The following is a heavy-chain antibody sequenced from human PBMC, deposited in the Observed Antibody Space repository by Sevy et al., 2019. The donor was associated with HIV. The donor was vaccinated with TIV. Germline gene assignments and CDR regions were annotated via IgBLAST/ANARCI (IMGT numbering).Heavy chain of an antibody. D-gene: IGHD3-16*01. CDR1: GFTFNIFP. Sequence: GGSLRLSCAASGFTFNIFPLHWVRQAPGKGLEWVTIMSFDGKYKYYADSMRGRFTISRDNSKNTLYLQMNNLRPGDTAIYYCARERKDGGLDYWGQGTLVTVSS. V-gene: IGHV3-30*04. CDR3: ARERKDGGLDY. J-gene: IGHJ4*02. CDR2: MSFDGKYK.